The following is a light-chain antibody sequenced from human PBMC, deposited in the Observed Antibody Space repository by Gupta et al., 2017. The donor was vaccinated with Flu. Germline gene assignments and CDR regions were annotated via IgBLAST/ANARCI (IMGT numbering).Light chain of an antibody. CDR2: AAS. Sequence: DIQMTQSPSSLSASVGDRVTITCRASQTISSNLNWYQQKPGKAPKLLIYAASSLQSGVPSRFSGSGSGTDFTLTISRLQPEDFATYYWQQSYSIPSFGQGTKLEIK. J-gene: IGKJ2*03. CDR1: QTISSN. V-gene: IGKV1-39*01. CDR3: QQSYSIPS.